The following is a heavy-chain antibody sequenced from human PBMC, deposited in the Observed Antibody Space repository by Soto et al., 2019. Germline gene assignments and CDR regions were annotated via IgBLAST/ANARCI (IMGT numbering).Heavy chain of an antibody. CDR1: GFTFSRYA. CDR3: AKDPDINTAWYFDL. V-gene: IGHV3-23*01. CDR2: ISGRGDST. Sequence: VQLLDAGGGLIQPGGSLRLSCVASGFTFSRYAMTWVRQAPGKGLEWVSSISGRGDSTYYEDSVKGRFTISRDNSKATLFLQMNRLTPDDTAVYYCAKDPDINTAWYFDLWGRGTLVTVSS. J-gene: IGHJ2*01. D-gene: IGHD5-18*01.